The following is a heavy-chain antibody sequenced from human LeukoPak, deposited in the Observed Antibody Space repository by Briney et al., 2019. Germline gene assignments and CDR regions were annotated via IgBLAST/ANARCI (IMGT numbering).Heavy chain of an antibody. V-gene: IGHV3-30*02. J-gene: IGHJ3*01. CDR3: AKRADYYDSSRALYDAFDL. D-gene: IGHD3-16*01. CDR2: IRYDGSDK. CDR1: GFIFRTYG. Sequence: GGSLRLSCAASGFIFRTYGMHWVRQAPGKGLEWVTFIRYDGSDKYYADSVKGRFTISRDNSKNTWFLQMNSLRVEDTAVYYCAKRADYYDSSRALYDAFDLWGQGTMVTVSS.